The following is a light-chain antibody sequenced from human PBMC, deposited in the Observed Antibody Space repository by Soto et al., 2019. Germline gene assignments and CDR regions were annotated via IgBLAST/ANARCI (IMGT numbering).Light chain of an antibody. J-gene: IGLJ2*01. V-gene: IGLV3-9*01. CDR2: RDN. CDR3: QVWDSSTVV. Sequence: SYELTQPVSVSVALGQTARITCGGNNIGTKSVHWYQQKPGQAPVLVIYRDNNRPSGIPERFSGSNSGNTATLTISRAQAGDEADYSCQVWDSSTVVFGGGTKLTVL. CDR1: NIGTKS.